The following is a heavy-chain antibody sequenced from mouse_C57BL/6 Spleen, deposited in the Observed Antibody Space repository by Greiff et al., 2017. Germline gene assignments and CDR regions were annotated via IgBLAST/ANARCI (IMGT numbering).Heavy chain of an antibody. CDR3: ARLYGSSYYAMDY. J-gene: IGHJ4*01. V-gene: IGHV1-19*01. Sequence: VQLQQSGPVLVKPGASVKMSCKASGYTFTDYYMNWVKQSHGKSLEWIGVINPYNGGTSYNQKFKGKATSTVDKSSSTAYMELNSLTSEDSAVYYCARLYGSSYYAMDYWGQGTSVTVSS. CDR2: INPYNGGT. CDR1: GYTFTDYY. D-gene: IGHD1-1*01.